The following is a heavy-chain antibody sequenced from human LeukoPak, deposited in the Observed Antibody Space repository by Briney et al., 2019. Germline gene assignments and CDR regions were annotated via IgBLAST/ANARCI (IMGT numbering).Heavy chain of an antibody. V-gene: IGHV3-7*01. D-gene: IGHD2-15*01. J-gene: IGHJ5*02. CDR3: AKCRIDRRYNWFDP. CDR1: GFTFSNYW. Sequence: GGSLRLSCVASGFTFSNYWMTWVRQAPGKGLEWVANIKLDGSEAYYVDSVKGRFTISRDNTQNSLYLQMDSLRAEDTAVYYCAKCRIDRRYNWFDPWGQGTLVTVSS. CDR2: IKLDGSEA.